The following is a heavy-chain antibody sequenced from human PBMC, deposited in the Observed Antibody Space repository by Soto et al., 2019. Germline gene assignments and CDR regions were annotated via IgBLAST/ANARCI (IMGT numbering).Heavy chain of an antibody. CDR3: ARHHGPTTSENWFDH. Sequence: QVHLVQSGVEVKTPGASVKVSCQASGYTFFTYDLSWVRQAPGQGLEWMGWISTYSGDTKYAQKFQGRVTMTTDTSTTTAYLELRGLRSDDTAAYYCARHHGPTTSENWFDHWGQGTLVAVSS. V-gene: IGHV1-18*01. CDR2: ISTYSGDT. J-gene: IGHJ5*02. CDR1: GYTFFTYD. D-gene: IGHD5-12*01.